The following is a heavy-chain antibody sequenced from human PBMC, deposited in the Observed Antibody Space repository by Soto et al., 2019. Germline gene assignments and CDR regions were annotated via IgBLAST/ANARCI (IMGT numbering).Heavy chain of an antibody. CDR1: GFTFSNYW. Sequence: GGSLRLSCAASGFTFSNYWMSWVRQAPGKGLEWLANIKQDGSEKYYVDSVKGRFTISRDNVKNSLYLQINSLRAEDTAVYYCARDGIVATWGYYFDYWGQGTLVTVSS. CDR3: ARDGIVATWGYYFDY. CDR2: IKQDGSEK. J-gene: IGHJ4*02. D-gene: IGHD3-22*01. V-gene: IGHV3-7*01.